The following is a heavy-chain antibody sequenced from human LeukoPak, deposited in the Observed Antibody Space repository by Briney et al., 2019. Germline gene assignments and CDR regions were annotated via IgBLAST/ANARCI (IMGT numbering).Heavy chain of an antibody. CDR2: ISSSSSYI. CDR3: ARDRGSWYYDSSGYYDY. Sequence: GGSLRLSCAASGFTFSSYSMNWVRQAPGKGLEWVSSISSSSSYIYYADSVKGRFTISRDNAENSLYLQMNSLRAEDTAVYYCARDRGSWYYDSSGYYDYWGQGTLVTVSS. J-gene: IGHJ4*02. V-gene: IGHV3-21*01. D-gene: IGHD3-22*01. CDR1: GFTFSSYS.